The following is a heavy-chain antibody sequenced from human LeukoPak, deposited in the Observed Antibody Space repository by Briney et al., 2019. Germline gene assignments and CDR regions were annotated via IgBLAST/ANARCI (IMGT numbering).Heavy chain of an antibody. J-gene: IGHJ4*02. Sequence: GSSVKVSCKASGGTFSSYAISWVRQAPGQGLEWMGRIIPIFGTANYAQRFQGRVTITTDESTSTAYMELSSLRSEDTAVYYCARGSAHQLPYFDYWGQGTLVTVSS. CDR2: IIPIFGTA. D-gene: IGHD2-2*01. CDR1: GGTFSSYA. V-gene: IGHV1-69*05. CDR3: ARGSAHQLPYFDY.